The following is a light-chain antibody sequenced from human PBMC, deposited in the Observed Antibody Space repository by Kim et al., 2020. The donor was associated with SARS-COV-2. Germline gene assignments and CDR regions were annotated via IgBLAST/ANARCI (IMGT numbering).Light chain of an antibody. J-gene: IGLJ2*01. CDR1: SSDVGGYNY. CDR3: SSYTFSSTVL. Sequence: GQSVSISCTGTSSDVGGYNYVSWYQLHPGKAPKLMIYDVSERPSGISSRFSGSKSGNTASLTISGLQAEDEADYYCSSYTFSSTVLFGGGTQLTVL. V-gene: IGLV2-14*03. CDR2: DVS.